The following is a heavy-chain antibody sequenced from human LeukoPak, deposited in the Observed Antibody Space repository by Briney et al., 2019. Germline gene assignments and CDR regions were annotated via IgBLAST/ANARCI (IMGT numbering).Heavy chain of an antibody. CDR1: GYTFTSYD. V-gene: IGHV1-8*01. Sequence: ASVKVSCKASGYTFTSYDLNWVRQAAGQGLEWLGWMNPNSGNTGYAQKFQGRVTMTRNTSISTAYMELSSLRSEDTAMYYCARWPPRYFDWSYFDYWGQGTLVTVSS. J-gene: IGHJ4*02. CDR3: ARWPPRYFDWSYFDY. D-gene: IGHD3-9*01. CDR2: MNPNSGNT.